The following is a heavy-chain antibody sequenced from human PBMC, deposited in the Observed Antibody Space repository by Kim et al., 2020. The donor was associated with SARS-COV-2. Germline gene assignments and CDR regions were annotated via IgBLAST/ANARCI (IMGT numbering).Heavy chain of an antibody. J-gene: IGHJ6*02. Sequence: GGSLRLSCAAPGFSISTYAMHWVRQAPGKGLEWVAIIWYDGSNENYGDSVKGRFTIFRDNSKNTLYLQMNSLRAEDTAVYYCARNPYGSDGMDVWGQGTT. D-gene: IGHD3-10*01. CDR1: GFSISTYA. V-gene: IGHV3-33*01. CDR2: IWYDGSNE. CDR3: ARNPYGSDGMDV.